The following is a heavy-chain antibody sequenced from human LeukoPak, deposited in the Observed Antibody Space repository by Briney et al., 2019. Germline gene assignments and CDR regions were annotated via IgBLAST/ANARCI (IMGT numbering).Heavy chain of an antibody. CDR2: ISAYNGNT. CDR3: ARVTPSSSWYYYYYGMDV. CDR1: GYTFTSYG. D-gene: IGHD6-13*01. J-gene: IGHJ6*02. Sequence: ASVKVSCTASGYTFTSYGISWVRQAPGQGLEWMGWISAYNGNTNYAQKLQGRVTMTTDTSTSTAYMELRSLRSDDTAVYYCARVTPSSSWYYYYYGMDVWGQGTTVTVSS. V-gene: IGHV1-18*01.